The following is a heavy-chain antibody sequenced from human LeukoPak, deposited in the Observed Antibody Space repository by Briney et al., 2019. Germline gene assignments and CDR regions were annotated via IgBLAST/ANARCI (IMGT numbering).Heavy chain of an antibody. Sequence: GASVKVSCKASGYTFTSYYMHWVRQAPGQGLEWMGIINPSGGSTSYAQKFQGRVTMTRDMSTSTVYMELSSLRSEDTAVYYCARYRVITDDYFDSWGQGTLVTVSS. V-gene: IGHV1-46*01. J-gene: IGHJ4*02. CDR3: ARYRVITDDYFDS. CDR2: INPSGGST. CDR1: GYTFTSYY. D-gene: IGHD3-16*01.